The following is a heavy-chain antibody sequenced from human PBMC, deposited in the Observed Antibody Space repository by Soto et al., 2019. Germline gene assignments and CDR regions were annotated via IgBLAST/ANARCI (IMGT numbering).Heavy chain of an antibody. J-gene: IGHJ6*03. CDR1: GFTFSSYS. CDR3: ARGRRMWYFISTSCQTV. V-gene: IGHV3-21*01. D-gene: IGHD2-2*01. Sequence: EVQLVESGGGLVKPGGSLRLSCAASGFTFSSYSMNWVRQAPGKGLEWVSSISSSSSYIYYADSVKGRFTISRDNAKNSLYLQMNSLRAEDTAVYYCARGRRMWYFISTSCQTVLGKGTTVTVSS. CDR2: ISSSSSYI.